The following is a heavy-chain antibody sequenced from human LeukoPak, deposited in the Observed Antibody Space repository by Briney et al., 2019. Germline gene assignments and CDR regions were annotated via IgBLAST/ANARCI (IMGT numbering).Heavy chain of an antibody. J-gene: IGHJ4*02. Sequence: PSETLSLTCTVSGGSISSSSYYWGWVRQPPGKGLEWIGEINHSGSTNYNPSLKSRVTISVDTSKNQFSLKLSSVTAADTAVYYCARGRVATVFDYWGQGTLVTVSS. CDR3: ARGRVATVFDY. D-gene: IGHD5-12*01. CDR2: INHSGST. V-gene: IGHV4-39*07. CDR1: GGSISSSSYY.